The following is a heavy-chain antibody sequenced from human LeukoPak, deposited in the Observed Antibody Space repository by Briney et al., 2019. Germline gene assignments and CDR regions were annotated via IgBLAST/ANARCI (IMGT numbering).Heavy chain of an antibody. CDR2: ISYDGTSE. D-gene: IGHD5-18*01. V-gene: IGHV3-30*04. Sequence: GGSLRLSCETSGFPFNGYTVHWVRQAPGKGLEWMAVISYDGTSENYADSVKGRFTIARDKSTNTVHLQMNSLTIDDTAVYYCARRGSYGYRRFDYWGQGTLVTVSS. J-gene: IGHJ4*02. CDR1: GFPFNGYT. CDR3: ARRGSYGYRRFDY.